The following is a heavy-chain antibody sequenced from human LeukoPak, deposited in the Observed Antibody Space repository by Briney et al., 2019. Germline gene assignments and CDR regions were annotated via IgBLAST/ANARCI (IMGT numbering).Heavy chain of an antibody. J-gene: IGHJ4*02. CDR1: GYTFTGYY. D-gene: IGHD4-17*01. Sequence: ASVKVSCKASGYTFTGYYMHWVRQAPGQGLEWMGWINPNSGGTNYAQKFQGRVTMTRDTSTSTVYMELSSLRSEDTAVYYCARDPASLHGDYVYWGQGTLVTVSS. V-gene: IGHV1-2*02. CDR2: INPNSGGT. CDR3: ARDPASLHGDYVY.